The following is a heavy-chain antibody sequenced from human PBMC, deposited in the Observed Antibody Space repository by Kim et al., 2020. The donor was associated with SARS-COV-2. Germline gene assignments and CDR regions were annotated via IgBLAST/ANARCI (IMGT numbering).Heavy chain of an antibody. Sequence: GVSLRLSCAASGFTFSSYWMSWVRQAPGKGLEWVANIKQDGSEKYYVDSVKGRFTISRDNAKNSLYLQMNSLRAEDTAVYYCARDMGYYYYYGMDVWGQGTTVTVSS. D-gene: IGHD3-10*01. V-gene: IGHV3-7*03. J-gene: IGHJ6*02. CDR3: ARDMGYYYYYGMDV. CDR2: IKQDGSEK. CDR1: GFTFSSYW.